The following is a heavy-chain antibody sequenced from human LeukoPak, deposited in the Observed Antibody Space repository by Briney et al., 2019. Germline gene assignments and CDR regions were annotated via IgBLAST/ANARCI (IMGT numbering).Heavy chain of an antibody. V-gene: IGHV3-23*01. Sequence: GGSLRLSCAASGFTFSTYAMGWVRQAPGKGLEWVSDISSSGGTTYYADSVKGRVTISRDNSKKTLYLQMNSLRPEDTAVYYCAKFSSSGWSRSTNKWGQGTLVTVSS. J-gene: IGHJ4*02. CDR1: GFTFSTYA. CDR2: ISSSGGTT. D-gene: IGHD6-19*01. CDR3: AKFSSSGWSRSTNK.